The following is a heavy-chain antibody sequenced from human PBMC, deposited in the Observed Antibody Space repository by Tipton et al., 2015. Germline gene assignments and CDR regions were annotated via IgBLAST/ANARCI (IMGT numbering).Heavy chain of an antibody. V-gene: IGHV4-59*01. CDR3: AREVGDYGDLNWYLDL. D-gene: IGHD4-17*01. CDR1: SDSISKYY. J-gene: IGHJ2*01. CDR2: IYYSGTT. Sequence: TLSLTCSVSSDSISKYYWSWIRQSPGKGLEWIGYIYYSGTTEYNPSLKSRVAISVDTSKNQFSLKLNSVTAADTAVYYCAREVGDYGDLNWYLDLWGRGTLVTVSS.